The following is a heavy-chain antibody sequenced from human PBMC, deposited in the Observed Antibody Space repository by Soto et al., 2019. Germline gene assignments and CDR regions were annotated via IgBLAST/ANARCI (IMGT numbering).Heavy chain of an antibody. J-gene: IGHJ4*02. CDR1: GSSVTSYW. Sequence: PGEYLKISCKGSGSSVTSYWIGCVRKMHGKGLEWMGIIDTGDSDTRYSPSFQGQVTISADNAISTAYLQWSSLKASDPAMYYCARRGMYYDSSGYWPPSFDYWGQGTMVTVSS. CDR2: IDTGDSDT. D-gene: IGHD3-22*01. CDR3: ARRGMYYDSSGYWPPSFDY. V-gene: IGHV5-51*01.